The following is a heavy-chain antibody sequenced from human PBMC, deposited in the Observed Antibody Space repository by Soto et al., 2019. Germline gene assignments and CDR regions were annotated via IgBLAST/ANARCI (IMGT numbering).Heavy chain of an antibody. CDR2: ISYDGSNK. Sequence: QVQLVESGGGVVQPGRSLRLSCAASGFTFSSYGMHWVRQAPGKGLEWVAVISYDGSNKYYADSVKGRFTISRDNSKNTLYLQMNSLRAEDTAVYYCAKAYLWGSGLRPYYGMDVWGQGTTVTVSS. V-gene: IGHV3-30*18. J-gene: IGHJ6*02. D-gene: IGHD3-10*01. CDR3: AKAYLWGSGLRPYYGMDV. CDR1: GFTFSSYG.